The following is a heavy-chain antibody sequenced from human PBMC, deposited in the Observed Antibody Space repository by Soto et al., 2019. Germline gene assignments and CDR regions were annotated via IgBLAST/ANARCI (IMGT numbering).Heavy chain of an antibody. CDR2: ISYDGSNK. V-gene: IGHV3-30*03. J-gene: IGHJ4*02. CDR3: AAGYSFGDY. CDR1: GFTFSSYG. D-gene: IGHD5-18*01. Sequence: QVQLVESGGGVVQPGRSLTLSCAASGFTFSSYGMHWVRQAPGKGLEWVALISYDGSNKFYADSVKGRFTISRDNSKNPLYLPMNSLRAEDTAVYYCAAGYSFGDYWGQGTLVTVSS.